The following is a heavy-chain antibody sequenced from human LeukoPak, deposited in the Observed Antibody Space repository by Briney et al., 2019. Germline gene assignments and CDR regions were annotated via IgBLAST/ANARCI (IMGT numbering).Heavy chain of an antibody. V-gene: IGHV4-39*01. CDR2: MYYSGST. J-gene: IGHJ4*02. Sequence: PSETLSLACLVSGVSISNNTYYWGWIRQPPGKGLEWIGSMYYSGSTYYNPSLKSRVTVSVDTSKNQFSLKLSSVTAADTAVYYCARGPARRAAAGDYWGQGTLVTVSS. CDR3: ARGPARRAAAGDY. D-gene: IGHD6-13*01. CDR1: GVSISNNTYY.